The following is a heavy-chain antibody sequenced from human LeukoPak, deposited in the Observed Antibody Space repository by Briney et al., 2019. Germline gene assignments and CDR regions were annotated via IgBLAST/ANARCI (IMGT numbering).Heavy chain of an antibody. CDR1: GGSLNGYY. CDR2: INHSGST. Sequence: PSETLSLTFPFYGGSLNGYYWRWITQPPGKGVEWIGEINHSGSTNYNPSLKSRVTISVDTSKNQFSLKLSSVTAADTAVYYCARWEGGSYYDFDYWGEGTLVTVSS. V-gene: IGHV4-34*01. D-gene: IGHD1-26*01. CDR3: ARWEGGSYYDFDY. J-gene: IGHJ4*02.